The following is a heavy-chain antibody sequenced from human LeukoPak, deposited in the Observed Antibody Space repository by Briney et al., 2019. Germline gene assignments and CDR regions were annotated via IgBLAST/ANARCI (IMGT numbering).Heavy chain of an antibody. Sequence: ASVKVSCKASGGTFSSYAISWVRQAPGQGLEWMGGIIPIFGTANYAQKFQGRVTITADGSTSTAYMELSSLRSEDTAVYYCARGRRWLQLGDFDYWGQGTLVTVSS. CDR2: IIPIFGTA. CDR1: GGTFSSYA. CDR3: ARGRRWLQLGDFDY. J-gene: IGHJ4*02. D-gene: IGHD5-24*01. V-gene: IGHV1-69*13.